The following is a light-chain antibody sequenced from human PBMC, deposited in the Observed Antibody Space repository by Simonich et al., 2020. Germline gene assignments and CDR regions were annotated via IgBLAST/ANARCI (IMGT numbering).Light chain of an antibody. CDR1: ALPKKY. J-gene: IGLJ2*01. CDR2: EDS. Sequence: SYELTQPPSVSVSTGQTARITCSGDALPKKYAYWYQQKSGQAPVLGIDEDSKRPSGIPEGFSGSSSGKMATLTISGAQVEDEADYYCYSTDSSGNHRVFGGGTKLTVL. CDR3: YSTDSSGNHRV. V-gene: IGLV3-10*01.